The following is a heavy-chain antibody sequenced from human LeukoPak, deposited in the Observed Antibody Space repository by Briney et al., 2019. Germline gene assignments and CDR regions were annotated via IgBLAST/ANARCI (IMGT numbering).Heavy chain of an antibody. Sequence: GASVKVSCKASGYTFTGYYMHWVRQAPGQGLEWMGWINPNSGGTNYAQKFQGRVTMTRDTSISTAYMELSRLRSDDTAVYYCARVRREAGTYYFDYWGQGTLVTVSS. J-gene: IGHJ4*02. CDR1: GYTFTGYY. CDR3: ARVRREAGTYYFDY. CDR2: INPNSGGT. V-gene: IGHV1-2*02. D-gene: IGHD6-19*01.